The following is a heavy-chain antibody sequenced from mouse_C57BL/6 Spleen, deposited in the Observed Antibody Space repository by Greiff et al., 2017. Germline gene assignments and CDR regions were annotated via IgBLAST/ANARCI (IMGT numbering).Heavy chain of an antibody. CDR3: AGCITTVPVLAC. V-gene: IGHV1-31*01. CDR1: GYSFTGYY. J-gene: IGHJ3*01. Sequence: VQLQQSGAELVRPGASVKLSCKASGYSFTGYYMHWVKQRHGNVLDWIGYIYPYNGGSNYNQKFKGKATLTVDKSSSTAYMELRSLTSDDSAVYYCAGCITTVPVLACGGQGTLVTVSA. CDR2: IYPYNGGS. D-gene: IGHD1-1*01.